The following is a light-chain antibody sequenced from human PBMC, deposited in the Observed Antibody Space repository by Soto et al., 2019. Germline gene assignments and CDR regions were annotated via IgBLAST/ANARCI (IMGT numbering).Light chain of an antibody. CDR2: AAS. CDR1: QAISGS. J-gene: IGKJ4*01. Sequence: DIPLTQSPSFLSASVGDRVTTTCRASQAISGSLAWYQQKAGKAPKLLIYAASTLQSGVPSRFSGSGSGTDFTLTISSLLHEDFATYYCQQLHSYPLTFGGGTKVEIK. V-gene: IGKV1-9*01. CDR3: QQLHSYPLT.